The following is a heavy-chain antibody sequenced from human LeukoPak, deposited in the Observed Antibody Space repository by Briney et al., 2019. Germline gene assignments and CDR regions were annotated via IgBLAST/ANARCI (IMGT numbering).Heavy chain of an antibody. Sequence: SETLSLTCTVSGGSISSGDYYWSWIRQHAGKGLEWIGYIYYSGSTHYNPSLKSRVTISVDTSKNQFSLNLSSVTAADTAVYYCARGGYCFDYWGQGTLVTVSS. V-gene: IGHV4-31*03. CDR3: ARGGYCFDY. J-gene: IGHJ4*02. CDR1: GGSISSGDYY. CDR2: IYYSGST. D-gene: IGHD5-12*01.